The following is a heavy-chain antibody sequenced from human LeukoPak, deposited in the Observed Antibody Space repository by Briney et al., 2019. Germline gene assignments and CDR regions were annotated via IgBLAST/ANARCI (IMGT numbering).Heavy chain of an antibody. V-gene: IGHV3-21*01. CDR2: ISSSSSYI. D-gene: IGHD5-12*01. CDR3: ARGSGYLY. J-gene: IGHJ4*02. Sequence: GGSLRLSCAASGFTFSRYAMTWVRQAPGKGLEWVSSISSSSSYIYYADSVRGRFTISRDNAKNSLYLQMNSLRAEDTAVYYCARGSGYLYWGQGTLVTVSS. CDR1: GFTFSRYA.